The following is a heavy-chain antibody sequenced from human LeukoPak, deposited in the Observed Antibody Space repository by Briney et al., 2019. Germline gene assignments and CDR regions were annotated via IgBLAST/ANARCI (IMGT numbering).Heavy chain of an antibody. CDR3: ARDETIVVVSGWFDP. CDR2: INPNSGGT. V-gene: IGHV1-2*02. Sequence: GASVKVSCKASGYTFTGYYMHWVRQAPGQGLEWMGWINPNSGGTNYAQKFQDRVTMTRDTSISTAYMELSRLRSDDTAVYYCARDETIVVVSGWFDPWGQGTLVTVSS. J-gene: IGHJ5*02. CDR1: GYTFTGYY. D-gene: IGHD3-22*01.